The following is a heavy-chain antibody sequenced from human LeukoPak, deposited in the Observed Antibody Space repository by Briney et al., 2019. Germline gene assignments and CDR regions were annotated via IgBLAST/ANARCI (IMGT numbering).Heavy chain of an antibody. CDR1: GFTFDDYA. D-gene: IGHD6-13*01. CDR3: AKGYSSSWYPPKYFQH. Sequence: GGSLRLSCAASGFTFDDYAMHWVRQAPGKGLEWVSGISWNSGSIVYADSVKGRFTISRDNAKNSLYLQMNSLRAEDMALYYCAKGYSSSWYPPKYFQHWGQGTLVTVSS. J-gene: IGHJ1*01. V-gene: IGHV3-9*03. CDR2: ISWNSGSI.